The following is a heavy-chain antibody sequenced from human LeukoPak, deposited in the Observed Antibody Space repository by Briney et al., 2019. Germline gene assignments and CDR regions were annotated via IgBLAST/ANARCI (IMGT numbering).Heavy chain of an antibody. CDR2: ISSGSSAI. V-gene: IGHV3-21*01. CDR3: ARGHTAVTRHFDF. D-gene: IGHD4-17*01. CDR1: GFTSTTQY. J-gene: IGHJ4*02. Sequence: GGSLRLFCGASGFTSTTQYMTWVPQAPGKGLEEVSIISSGSSAIFSADALKGRFTISRDDAKNLLYLDMNSLRAEDTAVYYCARGHTAVTRHFDFWGQGTLVTVSS.